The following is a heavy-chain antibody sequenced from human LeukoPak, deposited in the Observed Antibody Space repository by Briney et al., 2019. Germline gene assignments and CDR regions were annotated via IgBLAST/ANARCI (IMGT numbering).Heavy chain of an antibody. V-gene: IGHV3-23*01. D-gene: IGHD5-12*01. J-gene: IGHJ4*02. CDR1: GFTFNSYA. CDR2: ISGSGGST. Sequence: PGGSLRLSFAASGFTFNSYAMSSVRQAPGKGLEWVSAISGSGGSTYYADSVKGRFTISRDNSKNTLYLQMNSLRAEDTAVYYCAKERGSGYDFDYWGQGTLVTVSS. CDR3: AKERGSGYDFDY.